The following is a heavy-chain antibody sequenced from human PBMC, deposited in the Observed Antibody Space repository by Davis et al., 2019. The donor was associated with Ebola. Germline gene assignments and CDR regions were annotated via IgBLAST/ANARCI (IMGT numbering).Heavy chain of an antibody. CDR1: GGTFSSYA. J-gene: IGHJ3*02. V-gene: IGHV1-3*01. D-gene: IGHD3-10*01. Sequence: AASVKVSCKASGGTFSSYAISWVRQAPGQRLEWMGWINAGNGNTKYSQKFQGRVTITRDTSASTAYMELSSLRSEDTAVYYCAISAPYYGSGSYAFDIWGQGTMVTVSS. CDR2: INAGNGNT. CDR3: AISAPYYGSGSYAFDI.